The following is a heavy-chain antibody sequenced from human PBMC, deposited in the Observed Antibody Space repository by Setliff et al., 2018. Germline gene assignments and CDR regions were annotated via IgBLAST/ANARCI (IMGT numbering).Heavy chain of an antibody. D-gene: IGHD6-19*01. CDR1: GGSFSGSY. J-gene: IGHJ5*02. Sequence: PSETLSLTCAVNGGSFSGSYWSWIRQPPGKGLEWIGEIHPSGNTYYNPSLKSRVAISGETSKSQFSLKVYSVTAADTAVYYCARDTSSDWAAWFDPWSQGILVTVSS. CDR2: IHPSGNT. CDR3: ARDTSSDWAAWFDP. V-gene: IGHV4-34*01.